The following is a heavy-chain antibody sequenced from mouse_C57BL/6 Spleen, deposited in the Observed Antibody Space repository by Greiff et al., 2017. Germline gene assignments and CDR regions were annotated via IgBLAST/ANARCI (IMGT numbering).Heavy chain of an antibody. CDR2: ISSGSSTI. CDR3: ARRYDVAMDY. J-gene: IGHJ4*01. CDR1: GFTFSDYG. V-gene: IGHV5-17*01. D-gene: IGHD2-14*01. Sequence: DVMLVESGGGLVKPGGSLKLSCAASGFTFSDYGMHWVRQTPEKGREWVAYISSGSSTIYYADTVKGRFTISRDNAKNTLFLQMTSLRSEDTAMYYCARRYDVAMDYWGQGTSVTVSS.